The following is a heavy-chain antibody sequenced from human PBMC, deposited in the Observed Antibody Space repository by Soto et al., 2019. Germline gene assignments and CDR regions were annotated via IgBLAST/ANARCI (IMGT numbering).Heavy chain of an antibody. CDR3: ARDHGMFLSYYYYGMDV. CDR2: ISYDGSNT. Sequence: QVQMVESGGGVVQPGRSLTLSCAASGFTFSRFSMHWVRQAPGKGLAWVAVISYDGSNTHYAESVKGRFNISRDDSKNTVLLQMNNLRGADSAVYYCARDHGMFLSYYYYGMDVWCQGTTVSVSS. V-gene: IGHV3-30-3*01. CDR1: GFTFSRFS. J-gene: IGHJ6*02. D-gene: IGHD3-10*02.